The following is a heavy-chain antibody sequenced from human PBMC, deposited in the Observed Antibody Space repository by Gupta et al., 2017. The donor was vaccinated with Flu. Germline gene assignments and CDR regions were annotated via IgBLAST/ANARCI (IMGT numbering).Heavy chain of an antibody. D-gene: IGHD4-17*01. J-gene: IGHJ4*02. Sequence: QVQLQESGPGLVKPSQTLSLTCTVSGGPISSGGYYWCWSRQHPGKGLAWIGYIYYKGSTYYNPSLKSRVTISVDTSKNQFSLKLSSVTAADTAVYYCARATTVVTPEGDFDYWVQGTLVTVSS. CDR2: IYYKGST. CDR3: ARATTVVTPEGDFDY. CDR1: GGPISSGGYY. V-gene: IGHV4-31*03.